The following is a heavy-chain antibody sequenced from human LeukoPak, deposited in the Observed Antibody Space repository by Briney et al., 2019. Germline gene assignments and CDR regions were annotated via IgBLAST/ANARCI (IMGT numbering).Heavy chain of an antibody. J-gene: IGHJ6*04. V-gene: IGHV3-48*03. CDR3: AELGITMIGGV. CDR1: GFIFSSYE. D-gene: IGHD3-10*02. Sequence: GGSLRLSCAASGFIFSSYEMNGVRQAPGKGLEWVSYISSSCSTIYYADSVKGRFTISRDNAKTSLYLQMNSLRAEDTAVYYCAELGITMIGGVWGKGTTVTISS. CDR2: ISSSCSTI.